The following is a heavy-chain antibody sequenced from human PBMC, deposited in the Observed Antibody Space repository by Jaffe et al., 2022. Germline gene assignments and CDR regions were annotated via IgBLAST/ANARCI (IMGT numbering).Heavy chain of an antibody. CDR2: IKSKTDGGTT. D-gene: IGHD5-18*01. J-gene: IGHJ3*02. CDR3: TTYVDTAMDDAFDI. V-gene: IGHV3-15*01. CDR1: GFTFSNAW. Sequence: EVQLVESGGGLVKPGGSLRLSCAASGFTFSNAWMSWVRQAPGKGLEWVGRIKSKTDGGTTDYAAPVKGRFTISRDDSKNTLYLQMNSLKTEDTAVYYCTTYVDTAMDDAFDIWGQGTMVTVSS.